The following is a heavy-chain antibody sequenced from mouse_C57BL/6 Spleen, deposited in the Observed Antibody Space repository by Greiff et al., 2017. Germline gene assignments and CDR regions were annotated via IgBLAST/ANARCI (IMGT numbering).Heavy chain of an antibody. J-gene: IGHJ3*01. CDR3: SYGSSSWFAY. Sequence: EVQLVESGGGLVKPGGPLKLSCAASGFTFSDYGMHWVRQAPEKGLEWVAYISSGSSTIYYADTVKGRFTISRDNAKNTLFLQMTSLRSEDTAMYYCSYGSSSWFAYWGQGTLVTVSA. D-gene: IGHD1-1*01. CDR2: ISSGSSTI. V-gene: IGHV5-17*01. CDR1: GFTFSDYG.